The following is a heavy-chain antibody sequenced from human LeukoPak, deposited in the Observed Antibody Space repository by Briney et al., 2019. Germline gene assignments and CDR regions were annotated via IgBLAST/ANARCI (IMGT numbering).Heavy chain of an antibody. CDR2: IIPILGIA. D-gene: IGHD3-22*01. Sequence: SVNVSCKSSGGTFSSYAISWVRQASGQGLGWMGRIIPILGIANYAQKFQGRVTITADKSTSTAYMELSSLRSEDTAVYYCAFISYYYDSSGYLDYWGQGTLVTVSS. CDR1: GGTFSSYA. V-gene: IGHV1-69*04. CDR3: AFISYYYDSSGYLDY. J-gene: IGHJ4*02.